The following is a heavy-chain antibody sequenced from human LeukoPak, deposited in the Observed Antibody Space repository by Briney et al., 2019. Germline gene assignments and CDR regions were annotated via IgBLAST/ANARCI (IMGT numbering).Heavy chain of an antibody. CDR1: GYTFTGYY. CDR3: ARTTLLLWFGELWEPNDY. V-gene: IGHV1-2*02. Sequence: GASVKVSCKASGYTFTGYYMHWVRQAPGQGLEWMGWINPNSGGTNYAQKFQGRVTMTRDTSISTAYMELSRLRSDDTAVYYCARTTLLLWFGELWEPNDYWGQGTLVTVSS. D-gene: IGHD3-10*01. J-gene: IGHJ4*02. CDR2: INPNSGGT.